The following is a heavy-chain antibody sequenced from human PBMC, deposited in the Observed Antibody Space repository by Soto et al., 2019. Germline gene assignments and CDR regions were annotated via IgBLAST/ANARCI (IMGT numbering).Heavy chain of an antibody. CDR1: GYSISSGYY. D-gene: IGHD2-2*02. Sequence: PSETLSLTCAVSGYSISSGYYWGWIRQPPGKGLEWIGSIYHSGSTYYNPSLKSRVTISADTSKNQFSLKLSSVTAADTAVYYCARDLTIIVVVPAAINYYYYGMDVWGQGTTVTVSS. V-gene: IGHV4-38-2*02. CDR3: ARDLTIIVVVPAAINYYYYGMDV. CDR2: IYHSGST. J-gene: IGHJ6*02.